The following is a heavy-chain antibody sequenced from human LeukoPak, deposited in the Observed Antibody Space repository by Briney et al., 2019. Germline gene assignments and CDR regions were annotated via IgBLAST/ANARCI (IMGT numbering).Heavy chain of an antibody. J-gene: IGHJ4*02. D-gene: IGHD3-9*01. CDR3: AKVLNESSRPFDY. Sequence: PGGSLRLSCAASGFTFSGYAMNWVRQAPGKGLEWVSGIGGSGGTTYYADSVKGRFTISRDNSKNTLYLQMNSLRAEDTAVYYCAKVLNESSRPFDYWGQGTLVTVSS. CDR2: IGGSGGTT. V-gene: IGHV3-23*01. CDR1: GFTFSGYA.